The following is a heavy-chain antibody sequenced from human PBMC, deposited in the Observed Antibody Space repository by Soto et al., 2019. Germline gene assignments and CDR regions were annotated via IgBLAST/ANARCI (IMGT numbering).Heavy chain of an antibody. D-gene: IGHD4-17*01. CDR1: GCTFHNYA. J-gene: IGHJ4*02. V-gene: IGHV3-9*01. CDR3: AKRGTTVTPRYFDY. Sequence: GGSLRLSWAASGCTFHNYAMHWVRQAPGKGLEWVAGISWNSGNIDFGDSVKGRFTISRDNAKNSLYLQMNSLRPEDTAVYYCAKRGTTVTPRYFDYWGPGTLVTVSS. CDR2: ISWNSGNI.